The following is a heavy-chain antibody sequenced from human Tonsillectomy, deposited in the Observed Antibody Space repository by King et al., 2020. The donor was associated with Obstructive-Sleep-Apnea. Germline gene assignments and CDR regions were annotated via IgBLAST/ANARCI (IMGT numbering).Heavy chain of an antibody. J-gene: IGHJ4*02. Sequence: VQLVESGAEVKKPGESLKISCQGSGYNFNRYWIAWVRQMPGRGLEWMGFIYPGDSDTRYSPSLQSQVTISADKSISTVYLQCSSLKASDTAMYYCAKHYYDNSGYYEFDYWGQGTLVTVSS. D-gene: IGHD3-22*01. CDR3: AKHYYDNSGYYEFDY. CDR1: GYNFNRYW. CDR2: IYPGDSDT. V-gene: IGHV5-51*01.